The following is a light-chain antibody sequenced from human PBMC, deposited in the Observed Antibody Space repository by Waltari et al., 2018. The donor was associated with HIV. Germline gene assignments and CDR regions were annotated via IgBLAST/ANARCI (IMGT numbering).Light chain of an antibody. J-gene: IGKJ4*01. CDR3: QQSYTMPLT. CDR2: AAT. V-gene: IGKV1-39*01. Sequence: DIQMTQSPSSLSASVGDTITITCRASQAISDYLNWYQQKPGRAPKLLIYAATNLQRGVASRFSATRSGTDFTLTIDRLQPEDLATYYCQQSYTMPLTLGGGT. CDR1: QAISDY.